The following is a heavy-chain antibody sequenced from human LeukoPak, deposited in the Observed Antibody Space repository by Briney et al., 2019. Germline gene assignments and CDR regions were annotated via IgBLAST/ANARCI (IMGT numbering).Heavy chain of an antibody. CDR2: IYYSGST. J-gene: IGHJ4*02. Sequence: SETLSLTCTVSGGSISSYYWSWIRQPPGKGLEWIGYIYYSGSTNYNPSLKSRVTISVDTSKNQFSLKLSAVTAADTAVYYCARHEFDSGALPYFDYWGQGILVTVSS. CDR3: ARHEFDSGALPYFDY. V-gene: IGHV4-59*08. CDR1: GGSISSYY. D-gene: IGHD6-19*01.